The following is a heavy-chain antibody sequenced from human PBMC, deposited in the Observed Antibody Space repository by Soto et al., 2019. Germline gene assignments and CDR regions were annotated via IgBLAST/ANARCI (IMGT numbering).Heavy chain of an antibody. V-gene: IGHV2-5*02. Sequence: QITLKESGPTLVKPTQTLTLTCTFSGFSLSTSGVGVGWIRQPPGKALEWLALIYWDDDKRYSPSLKSRLTITKDTSKNQVVLTMTNMDPVDTATYYCAHRRSYYDSSGYYYLDYWGQGTLVTVSS. CDR1: GFSLSTSGVG. J-gene: IGHJ4*02. CDR3: AHRRSYYDSSGYYYLDY. D-gene: IGHD3-22*01. CDR2: IYWDDDK.